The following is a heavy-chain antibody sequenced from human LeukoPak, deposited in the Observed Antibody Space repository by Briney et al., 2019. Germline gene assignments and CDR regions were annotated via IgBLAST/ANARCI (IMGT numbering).Heavy chain of an antibody. CDR3: ARAVKWDY. CDR1: GFTFSDYY. V-gene: IGHV3-11*04. Sequence: GGSLRLSCAASGFTFSDYYMSWIRQAPGKGPEWVSYISYDGGTIHYADSVKGRFTISRDNAKNSVYLQMDSLRAEDTGVYYCARAVKWDYWGQGTLVTVSS. CDR2: ISYDGGTI. D-gene: IGHD1-26*01. J-gene: IGHJ4*02.